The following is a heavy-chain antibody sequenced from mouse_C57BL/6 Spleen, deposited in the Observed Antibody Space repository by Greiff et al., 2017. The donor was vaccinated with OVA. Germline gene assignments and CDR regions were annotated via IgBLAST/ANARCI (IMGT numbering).Heavy chain of an antibody. CDR1: GYTFTSYW. Sequence: VQLQQSGAELVRPGSSVKLSCKASGYTFTSYWMHWVKQRPIQGLEWIGNIDPSDSETHYNQKFKDKATLTVDKSSSTAYMQLSSLTSEDSAVYYCASSTTVVATDYAMDYWGQGTSVTVSS. D-gene: IGHD1-1*01. J-gene: IGHJ4*01. CDR3: ASSTTVVATDYAMDY. CDR2: IDPSDSET. V-gene: IGHV1-52*01.